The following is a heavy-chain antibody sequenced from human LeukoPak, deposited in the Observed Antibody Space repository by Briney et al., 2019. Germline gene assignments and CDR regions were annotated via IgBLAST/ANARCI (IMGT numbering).Heavy chain of an antibody. D-gene: IGHD3-3*01. CDR3: ARDPTIFGVVIKSWFDP. CDR1: GFTFSSYA. CDR2: ISGSGGST. V-gene: IGHV3-23*01. J-gene: IGHJ5*02. Sequence: PGGSLRLSCAASGFTFSSYAMSWVRQAPGKGLEWVSAISGSGGSTYYADSVKGRFTISRDNSKNTLYLQMNSLRAEDTAVYYCARDPTIFGVVIKSWFDPWGQGTLVTVSS.